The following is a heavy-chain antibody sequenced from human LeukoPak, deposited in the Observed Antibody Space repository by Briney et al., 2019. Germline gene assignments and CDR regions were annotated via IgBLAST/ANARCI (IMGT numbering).Heavy chain of an antibody. Sequence: PGGSLRLSCAASGSTFSSYGMHWVRQAPGKGLEWVAVISYDGSNKYYADSVKGRFTISRDNSKNTLYLQMNSLRAEDTAVYYCAIIDYGDYSYWGQGTLVTVSS. CDR1: GSTFSSYG. CDR2: ISYDGSNK. CDR3: AIIDYGDYSY. D-gene: IGHD4-17*01. J-gene: IGHJ4*02. V-gene: IGHV3-30*03.